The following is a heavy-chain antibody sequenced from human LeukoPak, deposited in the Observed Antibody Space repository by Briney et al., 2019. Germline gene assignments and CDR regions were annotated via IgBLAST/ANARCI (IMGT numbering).Heavy chain of an antibody. CDR1: GFSFSSYS. CDR2: ISSSGRYI. CDR3: AKGGSSFY. J-gene: IGHJ4*02. V-gene: IGHV3-21*04. D-gene: IGHD6-13*01. Sequence: GGSLRLSCAASGFSFSSYSLNWVRQSPGKGLEWVSSISSSGRYIYYAESVKGRFITSRDNAKNSVYLQMDSLRAEDTAVYYCAKGGSSFYWGQGTLVTVSS.